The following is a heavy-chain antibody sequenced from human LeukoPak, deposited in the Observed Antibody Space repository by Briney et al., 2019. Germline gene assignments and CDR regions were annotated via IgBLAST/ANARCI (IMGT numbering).Heavy chain of an antibody. V-gene: IGHV3-23*01. CDR3: AKEGEDYDILTDYFVDY. CDR1: GFTFSNFV. CDR2: ISGSGGST. D-gene: IGHD3-9*01. J-gene: IGHJ4*02. Sequence: GGSLRLSCAASGFTFSNFVMSWVRQAPGKGLEWVSAISGSGGSTYYADSVKGRFNISRDNSKNALYLQMNSLRAEDTAVYYCAKEGEDYDILTDYFVDYWGQGTLVTVSS.